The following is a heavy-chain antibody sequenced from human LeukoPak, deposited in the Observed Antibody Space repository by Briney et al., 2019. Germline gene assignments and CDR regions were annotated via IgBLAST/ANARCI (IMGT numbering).Heavy chain of an antibody. Sequence: QPGRSLRLSCAASGFSFSRHWMSWVRQAPGKGLEWVANIKEDGGEKSYVASVKGRFTISRDNAKNSLFLQLNSLTAADTAVYYCARSSPVYGDYGKDYWGQGTLVTVSS. J-gene: IGHJ4*02. D-gene: IGHD4-17*01. V-gene: IGHV3-7*01. CDR1: GFSFSRHW. CDR3: ARSSPVYGDYGKDY. CDR2: IKEDGGEK.